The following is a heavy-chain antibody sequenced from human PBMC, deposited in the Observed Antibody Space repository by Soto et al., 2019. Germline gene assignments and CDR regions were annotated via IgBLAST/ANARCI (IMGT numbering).Heavy chain of an antibody. CDR3: ARALDYCSGGSCYPNWFDP. CDR1: GFTVSDSY. J-gene: IGHJ5*02. CDR2: ISSSGTTI. V-gene: IGHV3-11*01. D-gene: IGHD2-15*01. Sequence: QVQLVESGGGLVKPGGSLRLSCAASGFTVSDSYMSWIRQAPGKGLEWVSYISSSGTTIYYADSVKGRFTISRDNAKNSLYLQMNSLRAEDTAVYYCARALDYCSGGSCYPNWFDPWGQGTLVTGS.